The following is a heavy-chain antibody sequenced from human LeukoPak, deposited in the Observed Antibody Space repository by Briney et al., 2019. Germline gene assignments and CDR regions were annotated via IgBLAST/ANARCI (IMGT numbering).Heavy chain of an antibody. J-gene: IGHJ4*02. Sequence: SETLSLTCSVSGASTNTDSYFWGWIRQPPGKGLEWIGSGYYSGSSHYNPSLMSRVTISVDTSKNQFSLRVSSVTAADTAVYYCVRLWLRWGIDYWGQGSLVSVSS. D-gene: IGHD5-12*01. CDR2: GYYSGSS. CDR3: VRLWLRWGIDY. V-gene: IGHV4-39*01. CDR1: GASTNTDSYF.